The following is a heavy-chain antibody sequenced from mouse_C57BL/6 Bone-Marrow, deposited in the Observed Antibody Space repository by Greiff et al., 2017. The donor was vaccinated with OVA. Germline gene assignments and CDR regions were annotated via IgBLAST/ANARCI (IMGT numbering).Heavy chain of an antibody. CDR1: GFSLTSYG. J-gene: IGHJ4*01. V-gene: IGHV2-2*01. CDR3: AREVYSNPYYAMDY. Sequence: QVQLQQSGPGLVQPSQSLSITCTVSGFSLTSYGVHWVRQSPGKGLEWLGVIWSGGSTDYNAAFISRLSISKDNSKSQVFFKMNSLQADDTAIYYCAREVYSNPYYAMDYWGQGTSVTVSS. CDR2: IWSGGST. D-gene: IGHD2-5*01.